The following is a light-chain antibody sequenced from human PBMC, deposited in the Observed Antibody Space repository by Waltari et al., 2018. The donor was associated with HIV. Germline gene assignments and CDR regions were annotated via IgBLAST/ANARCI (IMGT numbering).Light chain of an antibody. V-gene: IGKV1-39*01. Sequence: DIQMTQSPSSLSASVGDRVTITCRASQSVSTYLNWYQYKPGKAPKLLIYAASSLQSGVPSRFSGSGSGTDFTPTISSLQRDYSATYCCRESHSSSLTFGGGTGVEI. J-gene: IGKJ4*01. CDR3: RESHSSSLT. CDR2: AAS. CDR1: QSVSTY.